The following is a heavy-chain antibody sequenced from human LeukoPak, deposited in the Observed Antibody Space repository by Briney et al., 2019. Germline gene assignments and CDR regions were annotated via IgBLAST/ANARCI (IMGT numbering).Heavy chain of an antibody. CDR2: ISGSGGST. J-gene: IGHJ6*03. Sequence: GGSLRLSCAASGFTFSSYAMSWVRQAPGRGLEWVSAISGSGGSTYYADSVKGRFTISRDNYKNTLYLQMNRLRAEDTGVYYCAKDWEEPYDFWSGDYHYYYYYIDVSGKPTTVTVPS. CDR3: AKDWEEPYDFWSGDYHYYYYYIDV. V-gene: IGHV3-23*01. CDR1: GFTFSSYA. D-gene: IGHD3-3*01.